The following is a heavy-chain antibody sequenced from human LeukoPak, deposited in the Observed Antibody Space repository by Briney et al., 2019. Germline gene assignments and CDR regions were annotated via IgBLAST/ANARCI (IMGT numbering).Heavy chain of an antibody. J-gene: IGHJ4*02. CDR3: AKDKDTAMPLSWYFDY. D-gene: IGHD5-18*01. Sequence: GGSLRLSCAASGFTFSSYGMHWVRQAPGKGLEWVAVISYDGSNKYYADSVKGRFTISRDNSKNTLYLQMNSLRAEDTAVYYRAKDKDTAMPLSWYFDYWGQGTLVTVSS. V-gene: IGHV3-30*18. CDR2: ISYDGSNK. CDR1: GFTFSSYG.